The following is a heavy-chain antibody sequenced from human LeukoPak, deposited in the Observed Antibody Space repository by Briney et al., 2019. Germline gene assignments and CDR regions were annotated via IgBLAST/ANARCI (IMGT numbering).Heavy chain of an antibody. D-gene: IGHD3-22*01. CDR3: ATLDPYYDSSGWARYGMDV. Sequence: HPGGSLRLSCAASGFTFSSYAMSWVRQAPGKGLEWVSAISGSGGSTYYADSAKGRFTISRDNSKNTLYLQMNSLRAEDTAVYYCATLDPYYDSSGWARYGMDVWGQGTTVTVSS. CDR1: GFTFSSYA. V-gene: IGHV3-23*01. J-gene: IGHJ6*02. CDR2: ISGSGGST.